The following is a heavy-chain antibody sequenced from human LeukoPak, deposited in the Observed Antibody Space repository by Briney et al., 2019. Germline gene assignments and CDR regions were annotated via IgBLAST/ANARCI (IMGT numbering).Heavy chain of an antibody. CDR3: AKEYGYDYNYFYSMDV. CDR2: IRYDGSNK. J-gene: IGHJ6*03. CDR1: GFTVSSNY. Sequence: PGGSLRLSCAASGFTVSSNYMSWVRQAPGKGLEWVAFIRYDGSNKYHADSVKGRFTISRDNSKNTVYLQMNSLRAEDTAVYFCAKEYGYDYNYFYSMDVWGKGTTVTISS. V-gene: IGHV3-30*02. D-gene: IGHD1-1*01.